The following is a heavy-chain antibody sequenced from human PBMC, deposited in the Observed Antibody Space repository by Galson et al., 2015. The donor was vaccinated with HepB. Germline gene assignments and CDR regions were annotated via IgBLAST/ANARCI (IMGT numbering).Heavy chain of an antibody. J-gene: IGHJ3*02. CDR2: IYSGGST. CDR1: GFTVSSNY. D-gene: IGHD3-10*01. CDR3: ARDYYGSGGRDAFDI. V-gene: IGHV3-66*01. Sequence: SLRLSCAASGFTVSSNYMSWVRQAPGKGLEWVSVIYSGGSTYYADSVKGRFTISRDNSKNTLYLQMNSLRAEDTAVYYCARDYYGSGGRDAFDIWGQGTMVTVSS.